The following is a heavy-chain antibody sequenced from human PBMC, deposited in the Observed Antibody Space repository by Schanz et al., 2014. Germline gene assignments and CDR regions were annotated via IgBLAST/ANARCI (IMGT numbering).Heavy chain of an antibody. J-gene: IGHJ4*02. CDR2: MWNDGIKT. V-gene: IGHV3-33*08. CDR3: AKYGGGYSYGFVEY. D-gene: IGHD5-18*01. Sequence: VQLVESGGGLVQPGGSLRLSCAASGFTFSSYAMSWVRQAPGKGLEWVAVMWNDGIKTHYADSGKGRFTISRDNSRKTLYLQMNSLRADDTAVYYCAKYGGGYSYGFVEYWGQGILVTVSS. CDR1: GFTFSSYA.